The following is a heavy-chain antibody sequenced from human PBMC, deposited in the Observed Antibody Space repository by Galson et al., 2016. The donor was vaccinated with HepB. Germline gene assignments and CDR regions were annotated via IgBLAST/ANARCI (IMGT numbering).Heavy chain of an antibody. CDR1: GFTFSAYS. V-gene: IGHV3-23*01. J-gene: IGHJ6*01. CDR2: ITGSGGST. CDR3: AKFLSTDSPYYGMEV. D-gene: IGHD4-11*01. Sequence: SLRLSCAASGFTFSAYSITWVRQTPARGLEWVSGITGSGGSTYYADSVKGRFTISRDNSKNTVCLQLNSLRAEDTGLYYCAKFLSTDSPYYGMEVWGQGTTVAVTS.